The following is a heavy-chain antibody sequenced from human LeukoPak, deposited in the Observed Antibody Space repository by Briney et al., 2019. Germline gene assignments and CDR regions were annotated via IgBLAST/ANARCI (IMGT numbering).Heavy chain of an antibody. CDR1: GYSFTTYW. Sequence: GESLKISCKGSGYSFTTYWSGWVRQMPGKGLEWMGIIYPGDSETRYSPSFQGQVTISADKSISTAYLQLSSLKASDTAMDFCARGDYNPFYFDYWGQGTLVTVSS. V-gene: IGHV5-51*01. D-gene: IGHD4-11*01. CDR3: ARGDYNPFYFDY. J-gene: IGHJ4*02. CDR2: IYPGDSET.